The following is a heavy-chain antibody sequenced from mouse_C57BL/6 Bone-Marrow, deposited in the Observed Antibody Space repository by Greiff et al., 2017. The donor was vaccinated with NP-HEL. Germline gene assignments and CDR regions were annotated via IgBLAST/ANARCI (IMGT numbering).Heavy chain of an antibody. J-gene: IGHJ2*01. Sequence: VQLQQPGAELVMPGASVKLSCKASGYTFTSYWMHWVKQRPGQGLEWIGEIDPSDSYTNYNQKFKGKSTLTVDKSSSPAYMQLSSLTSEDSAVYYCARGGYYFDYWGQGTTLTVSS. CDR3: ARGGYYFDY. CDR2: IDPSDSYT. V-gene: IGHV1-69*01. CDR1: GYTFTSYW.